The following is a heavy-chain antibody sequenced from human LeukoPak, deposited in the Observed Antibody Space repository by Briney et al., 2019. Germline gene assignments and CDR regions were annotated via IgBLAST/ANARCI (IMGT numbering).Heavy chain of an antibody. J-gene: IGHJ6*03. D-gene: IGHD3-10*01. CDR1: GGSFSGYY. V-gene: IGHV4-34*01. CDR2: INHSGST. CDR3: GRGVRVLYYYYMDV. Sequence: SETLSLTCAVYGGSFSGYYWSWNRQPPGKGLEWIGEINHSGSTNYNPSLKSRVTISVDTSKNQFSLKLSSVTAADTTVYYCGRGVRVLYYYYMDVWGKGTTVTVSS.